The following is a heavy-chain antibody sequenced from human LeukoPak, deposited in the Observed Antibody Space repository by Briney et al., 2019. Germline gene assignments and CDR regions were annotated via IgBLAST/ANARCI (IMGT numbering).Heavy chain of an antibody. J-gene: IGHJ4*02. CDR1: GGTFSSYA. CDR3: ARVGRSGYDFGTLDY. V-gene: IGHV1-69*05. D-gene: IGHD5-12*01. Sequence: SVKVSCKASGGTFSSYAISWVRQAPGQGLEWMGGIIPIFGTANYAQKFQGRVTITTDESTSTAYMGLSSLRSEDTAVYYCARVGRSGYDFGTLDYWGQGTLVTVSS. CDR2: IIPIFGTA.